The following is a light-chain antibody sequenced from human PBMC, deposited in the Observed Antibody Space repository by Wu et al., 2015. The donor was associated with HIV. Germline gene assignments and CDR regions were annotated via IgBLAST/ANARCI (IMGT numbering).Light chain of an antibody. CDR3: QQYNSDSVS. J-gene: IGKJ2*03. CDR2: KAS. V-gene: IGKV1-5*03. Sequence: DIQMTQFPSILSASVGDRVTITCRASQSISVWLAWYQQRPGKAPNLLIYKASTLESGVPSRFSGSGSGTEFTLTINNLQPDDFATYYCQQYNSDSVSFGQGTNLEIK. CDR1: QSISVW.